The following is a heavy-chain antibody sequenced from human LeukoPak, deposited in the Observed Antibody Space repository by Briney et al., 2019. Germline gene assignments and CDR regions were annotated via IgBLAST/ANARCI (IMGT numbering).Heavy chain of an antibody. CDR2: INPNSGDT. CDR3: ARTNPPLRSKSPYLFDY. CDR1: GYTFTGYY. D-gene: IGHD2-2*01. J-gene: IGHJ4*02. Sequence: GASVKVSCKASGYTFTGYYMHWVRQAPGQGFEWMGWINPNSGDTNYTQKFQGRVTMTRDTSISTAHMELSRLRSDDTAVYYCARTNPPLRSKSPYLFDYWGQGTLVTVSS. V-gene: IGHV1-2*02.